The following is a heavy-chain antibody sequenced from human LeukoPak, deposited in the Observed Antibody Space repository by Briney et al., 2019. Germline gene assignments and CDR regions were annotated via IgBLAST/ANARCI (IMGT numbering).Heavy chain of an antibody. Sequence: SETLSLTCAVYGGSFSAYYWSWIRQPPGKGLEWIGEINHSGSTNYDPSLKSRVTISVDTSKNQFSLKLSSVTAADTAAYYCARAGHYYDSSGSTTLDYWGQGTLVTVSS. D-gene: IGHD3-22*01. CDR3: ARAGHYYDSSGSTTLDY. V-gene: IGHV4-34*01. CDR2: INHSGST. J-gene: IGHJ4*02. CDR1: GGSFSAYY.